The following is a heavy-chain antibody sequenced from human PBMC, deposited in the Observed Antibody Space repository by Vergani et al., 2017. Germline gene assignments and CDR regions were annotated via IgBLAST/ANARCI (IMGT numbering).Heavy chain of an antibody. CDR3: ARDSRYSSGWFCDY. CDR1: GYPLTRYA. D-gene: IGHD6-19*01. V-gene: IGHV1-3*01. CDR2: INAGNGNT. Sequence: QVQLVPSGAEVKKPGASVKISCKASGYPLTRYAMHWVRPAPGQRLEWMGCINAGNGNTKYSQKFQGRVTITRDTSASTAYMELSSLRSEDTAVYYCARDSRYSSGWFCDYWGQGTLVTVSS. J-gene: IGHJ4*02.